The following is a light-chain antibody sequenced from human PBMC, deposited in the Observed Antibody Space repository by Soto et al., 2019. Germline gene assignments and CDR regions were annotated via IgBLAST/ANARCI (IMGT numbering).Light chain of an antibody. CDR2: DAS. CDR1: QGISSA. Sequence: AIQLTQSPSSLSASVGDRVTITCRASQGISSALAWYQQKPGKAPKLLIYDASSLGSGVPSRFSCSGSGTEFTLTISSLQPEDFAAYYCQQFNTYPLTFGPGTKVDIK. CDR3: QQFNTYPLT. J-gene: IGKJ3*01. V-gene: IGKV1-13*02.